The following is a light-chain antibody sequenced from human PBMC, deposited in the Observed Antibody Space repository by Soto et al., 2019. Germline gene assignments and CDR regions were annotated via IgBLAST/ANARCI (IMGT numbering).Light chain of an antibody. Sequence: SYELTQPPSESVSPGQTVSIPCSGDNLGNKYVCWYQQKPGQSPVLVIYQDSMRPSGIPERFSGSNSGNTAALTISGTQAMDEADYYSQAWDSTTYVVFGGGTKLTVL. V-gene: IGLV3-1*01. CDR2: QDS. CDR3: QAWDSTTYVV. CDR1: NLGNKY. J-gene: IGLJ2*01.